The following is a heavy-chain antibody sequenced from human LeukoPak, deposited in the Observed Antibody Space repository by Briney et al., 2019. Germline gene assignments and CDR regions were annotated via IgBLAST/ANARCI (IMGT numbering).Heavy chain of an antibody. J-gene: IGHJ4*02. CDR3: AKDVIAVGSFDY. D-gene: IGHD6-19*01. Sequence: GGSLRLSCAASGFTFCSYAMSWVRQAPGKGLEWVSAISGSGGSTYYADSVKGRLTISRDNSKNTLYLQMNGLRAEDTAVYYCAKDVIAVGSFDYWGQGTLVTVSS. V-gene: IGHV3-23*01. CDR1: GFTFCSYA. CDR2: ISGSGGST.